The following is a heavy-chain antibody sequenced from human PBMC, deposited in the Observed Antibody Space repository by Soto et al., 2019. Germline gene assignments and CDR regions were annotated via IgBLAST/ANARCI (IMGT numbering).Heavy chain of an antibody. CDR2: IYSSGST. D-gene: IGHD6-25*01. Sequence: SETLSLTCTVTGGAISGYYWTWIRQSDGEGLEWTGRIYSSGSTNYNPSLKSRVTISLDTSMNYFSLRQSSVTAAHTAVYYCARGQRFSDWFDPWGQGTLVTVSS. CDR1: GGAISGYY. CDR3: ARGQRFSDWFDP. V-gene: IGHV4-4*07. J-gene: IGHJ5*02.